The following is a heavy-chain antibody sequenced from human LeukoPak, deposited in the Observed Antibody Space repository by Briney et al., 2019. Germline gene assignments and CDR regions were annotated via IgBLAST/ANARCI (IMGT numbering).Heavy chain of an antibody. CDR2: IYYSGST. CDR1: GGSISSSNYY. D-gene: IGHD6-6*01. CDR3: ARDVAPHYYFDC. Sequence: PSETLSLTCTVSGGSISSSNYYWGWIRQPPGKGLEWIGSIYYSGSTYYNPSLKSRVTISVDTSKNQFSLELSSVTAADTAVYYCARDVAPHYYFDCWGQGTLVTVSS. J-gene: IGHJ4*02. V-gene: IGHV4-39*07.